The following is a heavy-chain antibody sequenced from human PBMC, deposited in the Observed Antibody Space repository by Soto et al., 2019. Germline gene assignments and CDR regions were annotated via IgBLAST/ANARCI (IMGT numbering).Heavy chain of an antibody. J-gene: IGHJ4*02. Sequence: QVQLVQSGAEVKKPGASVKVSCKASGYTFTSYYMHWVRQAPGQGLEWMGIINPSGGSTSYAQKFQGRVTMSRDTSTSTVYMELSSLRSEDTAVYYCARGPVGGYYDSSGYLTNFDDWGQGTLVTVSS. CDR3: ARGPVGGYYDSSGYLTNFDD. CDR1: GYTFTSYY. CDR2: INPSGGST. D-gene: IGHD3-22*01. V-gene: IGHV1-46*03.